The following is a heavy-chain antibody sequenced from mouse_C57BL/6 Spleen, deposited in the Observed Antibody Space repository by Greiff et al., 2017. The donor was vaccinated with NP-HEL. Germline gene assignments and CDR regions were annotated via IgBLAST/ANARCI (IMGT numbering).Heavy chain of an antibody. CDR1: GYTFTSYT. CDR2: INPSSGFT. CDR3: ARDSKGYAMDD. Sequence: VQLQQSGAELARPGASVKMSCKASGYTFTSYTMHWVKQRPGQGLEWIGYINPSSGFTKYNQKFKDKATLTADKSSSTAYMQLSSLTSEDSAVYYCARDSKGYAMDDWGQGTSVTVSS. V-gene: IGHV1-4*01. J-gene: IGHJ4*01.